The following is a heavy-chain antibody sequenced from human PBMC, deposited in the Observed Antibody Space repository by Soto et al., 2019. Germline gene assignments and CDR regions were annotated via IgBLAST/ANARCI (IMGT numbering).Heavy chain of an antibody. J-gene: IGHJ4*02. CDR2: IIPIFGTA. V-gene: IGHV1-69*06. CDR1: GGTFSSYA. D-gene: IGHD3-22*01. CDR3: ARSYYYDSSGYLLVPYYCDY. Sequence: GASVKVSCKASGGTFSSYAISWVRQAPGQGLEWMGGIIPIFGTANYAQKFQGRVTITADKSTSTAYMELSSLRSEDTAVYYCARSYYYDSSGYLLVPYYCDYWGQGTLVTVSS.